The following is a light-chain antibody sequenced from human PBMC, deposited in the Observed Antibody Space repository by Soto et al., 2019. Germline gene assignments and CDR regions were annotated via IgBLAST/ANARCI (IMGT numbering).Light chain of an antibody. J-gene: IGKJ1*01. CDR1: QSVLYSSNNKNY. V-gene: IGKV4-1*01. CDR2: WAS. CDR3: QQYYSTPWT. Sequence: DIVMTQSPDSLAVSLGERATINCKSSQSVLYSSNNKNYLAWYQQKPGQHPKLLIYWASTRESGVPDRFSGSGSGTDFTLTISILQSEDVSVYYCQQYYSTPWTFGQGTKVEIK.